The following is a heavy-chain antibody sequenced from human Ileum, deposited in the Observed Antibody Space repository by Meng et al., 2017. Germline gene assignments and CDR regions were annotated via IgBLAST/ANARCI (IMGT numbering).Heavy chain of an antibody. J-gene: IGHJ5*02. CDR2: INPDSGVT. D-gene: IGHD6-13*01. V-gene: IGHV1-2*06. CDR1: GYTFSDYY. Sequence: ASVKVSCKASGYTFSDYYIHWVRQAPGQGPEWMGRINPDSGVTMYPQQFQGRVTMTRDASISTIYMELNSLMSDDTAVYYCARGLLAAAKSLGLDNWIDPWGQGTLVTVSS. CDR3: ARGLLAAAKSLGLDNWIDP.